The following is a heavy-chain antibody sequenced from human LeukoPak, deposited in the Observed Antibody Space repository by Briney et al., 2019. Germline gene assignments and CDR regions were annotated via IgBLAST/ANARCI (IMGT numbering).Heavy chain of an antibody. J-gene: IGHJ6*02. D-gene: IGHD1-1*01. Sequence: GGSLRLSCAASGFTFSSYWMHWVRHAPGKGLVWVSRINSDGSSTSYADSVKGRFTISRDNAKNTLYLQMNSLRAEDTAVYYCARETGKRGMDVWGQGTTVTVSS. CDR3: ARETGKRGMDV. V-gene: IGHV3-74*01. CDR2: INSDGSST. CDR1: GFTFSSYW.